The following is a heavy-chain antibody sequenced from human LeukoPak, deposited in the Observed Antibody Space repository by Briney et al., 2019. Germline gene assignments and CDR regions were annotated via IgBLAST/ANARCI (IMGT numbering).Heavy chain of an antibody. D-gene: IGHD1-20*01. J-gene: IGHJ4*02. CDR3: ATLTGPRTFDY. CDR1: GFNFKGYG. V-gene: IGHV3-20*04. Sequence: GGSLRLSCAASGFNFKGYGISWVRQAPGKGLEWVSGINWTGDNTAYADSVKGRFTISRDNAKNSLYLQMDSLRADDTALYYCATLTGPRTFDYWGQGTLVTVSS. CDR2: INWTGDNT.